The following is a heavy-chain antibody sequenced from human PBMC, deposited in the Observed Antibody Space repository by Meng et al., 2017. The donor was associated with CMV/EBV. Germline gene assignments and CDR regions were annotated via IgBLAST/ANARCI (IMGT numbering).Heavy chain of an antibody. V-gene: IGHV3-21*01. D-gene: IGHD2-2*01. CDR3: ARRYPRDIVVVTHYYYGMDV. CDR2: ISSSSSYI. J-gene: IGHJ6*02. Sequence: GGSLKISCAASGFTFSSYSMNWVRQAPGKGLEWVSSISSSSSYIYYADSVKGRFTISRDNAKNSLYLQMNSLRAEDTAVYYCARRYPRDIVVVTHYYYGMDVWGQGTTVTVSS. CDR1: GFTFSSYS.